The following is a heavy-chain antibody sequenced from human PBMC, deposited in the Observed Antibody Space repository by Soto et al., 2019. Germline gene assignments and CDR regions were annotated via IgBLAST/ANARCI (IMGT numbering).Heavy chain of an antibody. Sequence: GGYLILPCVASGFTLSNYGMHGGRQAPGKGLEWVAGIDYNEINQYYIDPVKGRFTISRDQSKNTLYLQMNSLRAEDTAVYYGARDFCHVPTCYDSWRQRAMGTGSS. D-gene: IGHD2-2*01. J-gene: IGHJ4*02. CDR1: GFTLSNYG. CDR3: ARDFCHVPTCYDS. V-gene: IGHV3-33*01. CDR2: IDYNEINQ.